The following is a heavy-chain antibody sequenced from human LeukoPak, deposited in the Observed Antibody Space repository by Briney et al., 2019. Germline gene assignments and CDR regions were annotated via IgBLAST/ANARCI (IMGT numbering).Heavy chain of an antibody. CDR3: AKALEDSSGYPHYYYYYMDV. D-gene: IGHD3-22*01. CDR2: ISGSGGST. Sequence: GGSLRLSCAASGFTFSSYWMSWVRQAPGKGLEWVSAISGSGGSTYYADSVKGRFTISRDNSKNTLYLQMNSLRAEDTAVYYCAKALEDSSGYPHYYYYYMDVWGKGTTVTVSS. CDR1: GFTFSSYW. V-gene: IGHV3-23*01. J-gene: IGHJ6*03.